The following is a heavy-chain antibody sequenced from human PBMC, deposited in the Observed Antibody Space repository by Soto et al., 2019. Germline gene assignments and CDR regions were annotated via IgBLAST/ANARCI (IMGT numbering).Heavy chain of an antibody. CDR2: IHYSGST. V-gene: IGHV4-61*01. D-gene: IGHD1-26*01. CDR3: ARAWEHIYFAS. CDR1: GGSVSSTSYY. J-gene: IGHJ4*02. Sequence: SEILSLTCTVSGGSVSSTSYYWTWIRQPPGKGLEWIGYIHYSGSTSYSPSRQRRVTISGDTSINHSSQELCSVTAPDTAVYYCARAWEHIYFASWGQGALVTASS.